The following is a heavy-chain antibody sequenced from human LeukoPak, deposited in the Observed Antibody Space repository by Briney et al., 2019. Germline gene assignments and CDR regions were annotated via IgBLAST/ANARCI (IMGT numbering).Heavy chain of an antibody. D-gene: IGHD2/OR15-2a*01. V-gene: IGHV3-30*02. CDR1: GFTFSSYG. CDR2: IHHDGSNK. Sequence: GGSLRLSCAASGFTFSSYGMHWVRQAPGKGLDWVAFIHHDGSNKYYADSVRGRFTISRDNSKNTLYLQMNSLRAEDTAVYYCARDSGFSGAQRGEFWGQGTLVTVSS. J-gene: IGHJ4*02. CDR3: ARDSGFSGAQRGEF.